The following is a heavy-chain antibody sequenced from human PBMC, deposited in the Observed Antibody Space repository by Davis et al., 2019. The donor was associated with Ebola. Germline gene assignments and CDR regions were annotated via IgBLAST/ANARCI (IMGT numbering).Heavy chain of an antibody. CDR1: GGSFSGYY. Sequence: SQTLSLTCAVYGGSFSGYYWTWIRQHPVKGLEWIGEINHSGSTNYSPSLKSRVTISVDKSKNQFSLKLSSVTAADTAVYYCARGWDIVVVPAAPVFDQWGQGTLVTVSS. J-gene: IGHJ4*02. V-gene: IGHV4-34*01. CDR3: ARGWDIVVVPAAPVFDQ. CDR2: INHSGST. D-gene: IGHD2-2*01.